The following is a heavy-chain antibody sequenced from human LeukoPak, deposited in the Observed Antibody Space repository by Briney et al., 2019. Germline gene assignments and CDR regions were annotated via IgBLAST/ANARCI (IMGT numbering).Heavy chain of an antibody. D-gene: IGHD3-22*01. CDR1: GYIFIGYY. CDR3: ASDTYYYDSRTLDY. V-gene: IGHV1-2*02. CDR2: INPNSGGT. J-gene: IGHJ4*02. Sequence: ASVKVSCKASGYIFIGYYMHWVRQAPGQGLKWMGWINPNSGGTNYAQKYQGRVTMTRDTSISTAYMELSRLRSDDTAVYYCASDTYYYDSRTLDYWGQGTLVTVSS.